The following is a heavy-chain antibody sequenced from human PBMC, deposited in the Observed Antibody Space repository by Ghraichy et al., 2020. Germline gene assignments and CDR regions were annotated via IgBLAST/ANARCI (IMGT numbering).Heavy chain of an antibody. J-gene: IGHJ4*02. Sequence: VKVSCKASGFTFTSSAVQWVRQARGQRLEWIGWIVVGSGNTNYAQKFQERVTITRDMSTSTAYMELSSLRSEDTAVYYCAAETDYYDSSGYFNLDYWGQGTLVTVSS. CDR2: IVVGSGNT. V-gene: IGHV1-58*01. D-gene: IGHD3-22*01. CDR3: AAETDYYDSSGYFNLDY. CDR1: GFTFTSSA.